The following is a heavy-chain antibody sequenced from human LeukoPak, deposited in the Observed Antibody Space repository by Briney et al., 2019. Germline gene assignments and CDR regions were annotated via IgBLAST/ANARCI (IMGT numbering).Heavy chain of an antibody. CDR3: ARGVLLWFGDPPLNWFDP. CDR2: IYYSGST. V-gene: IGHV4-39*07. J-gene: IGHJ5*02. D-gene: IGHD3-10*01. CDR1: GGSISSSSYY. Sequence: SETLSLTCTVSGGSISSSSYYWGWIRQPPGKGLEWIGGIYYSGSTYYNPSLKSRVTISVDTSKNQFSLKLSSVTAADTAVYYCARGVLLWFGDPPLNWFDPWGQGTLVTVSS.